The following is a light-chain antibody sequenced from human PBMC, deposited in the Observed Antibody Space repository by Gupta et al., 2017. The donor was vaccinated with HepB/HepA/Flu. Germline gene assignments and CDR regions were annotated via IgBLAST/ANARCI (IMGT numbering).Light chain of an antibody. CDR1: SNNVGNQG. CDR2: KNN. V-gene: IGLV10-54*04. Sequence: QAGLTQPPSVSKGLRQTATLTCTGNSNNVGNQGAAWLQQHQGHPPKLLSYKNNNRPSGISERFSASRSGNTASLTITGRQPEDEADYYFPAWDSSLSAQVFGGGTKLTVL. J-gene: IGLJ2*01. CDR3: PAWDSSLSAQV.